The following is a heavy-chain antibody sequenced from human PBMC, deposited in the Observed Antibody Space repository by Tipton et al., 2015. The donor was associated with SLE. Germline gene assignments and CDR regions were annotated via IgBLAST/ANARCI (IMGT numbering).Heavy chain of an antibody. D-gene: IGHD1-26*01. J-gene: IGHJ4*02. CDR3: ARHFSGSYSFDY. CDR1: GASISSHY. CDR2: IYISGST. Sequence: TLSLTCTVSGASISSHYWSWIRQPPGKGLEWIGYIYISGSTKYNPSLKSRVTISVDTSKNQVSLKLSSVTAADTALYYCARHFSGSYSFDYWGQGKLVTVSS. V-gene: IGHV4-4*08.